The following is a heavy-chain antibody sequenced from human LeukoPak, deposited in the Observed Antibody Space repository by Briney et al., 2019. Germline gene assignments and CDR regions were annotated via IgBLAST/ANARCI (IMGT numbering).Heavy chain of an antibody. CDR2: ISWDGGST. V-gene: IGHV3-43D*03. CDR3: AKDEQRYYGSGTYYYYYMDV. J-gene: IGHJ6*03. CDR1: GFTFDDYA. Sequence: GGSLRLSCAASGFTFDDYAMHWVRQAPGKGLEWVSLISWDGGSTYYADSVKGRFTISRDNSKNSLYLQMNSLRAEDTALYYCAKDEQRYYGSGTYYYYYMDVWGKGTTVTVSS. D-gene: IGHD3-10*01.